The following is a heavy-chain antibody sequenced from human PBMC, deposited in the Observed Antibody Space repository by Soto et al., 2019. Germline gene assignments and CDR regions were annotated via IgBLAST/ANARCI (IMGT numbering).Heavy chain of an antibody. D-gene: IGHD2-8*01. J-gene: IGHJ5*02. CDR3: ARVVDVPTTPNWFDP. Sequence: GASVKVSCKTSGYTFTSYGISWVRQAPGQGLEWMGWISAYNGNTNYAQKLQGRVTMTTDTSTSTAYMELRSLRSDDTAVYYCARVVDVPTTPNWFDPWGQGTLVTVSS. CDR2: ISAYNGNT. V-gene: IGHV1-18*01. CDR1: GYTFTSYG.